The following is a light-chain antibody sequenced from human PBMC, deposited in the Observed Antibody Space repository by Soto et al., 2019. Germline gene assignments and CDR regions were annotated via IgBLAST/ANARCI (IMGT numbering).Light chain of an antibody. V-gene: IGKV3-11*01. J-gene: IGKJ1*01. CDR1: QSVSSY. Sequence: EIVLTQSPATLSLSPGERATLSCRASQSVSSYLAWYQQQPGQAPRLLIYDASNRAAGIPARLSGSGSGTDFTLTISSLEPEDFAVYYCQQRSNWPRTFGQGTKVEIK. CDR3: QQRSNWPRT. CDR2: DAS.